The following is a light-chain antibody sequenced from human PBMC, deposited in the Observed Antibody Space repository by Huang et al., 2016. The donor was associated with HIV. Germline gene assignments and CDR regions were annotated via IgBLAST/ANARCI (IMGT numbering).Light chain of an antibody. Sequence: EIVLPQSPATMSLSKGERATLAWRTCENIFNYVAWYQQKPGQAPGLLIDDASNRATGIPARFSGSGSGTDFTLTISSLEPEDFAVYYCQNRSNWPRTFGGGTKVEIK. V-gene: IGKV3-11*01. CDR1: ENIFNY. J-gene: IGKJ4*01. CDR2: DAS. CDR3: QNRSNWPRT.